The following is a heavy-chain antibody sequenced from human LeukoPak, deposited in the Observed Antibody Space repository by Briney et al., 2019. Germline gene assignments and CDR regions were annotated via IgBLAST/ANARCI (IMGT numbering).Heavy chain of an antibody. Sequence: ASVKVSCKASGYTFTSYYMHWVRQAPGQGLEWMGIINPSGGSTSYAQKLQGRVTMTTDTSTSTAYMELRSLRSDDTAVYYCARNSGTVTTSVDYWGQGTLVTVSS. D-gene: IGHD4-11*01. CDR3: ARNSGTVTTSVDY. V-gene: IGHV1-46*01. CDR1: GYTFTSYY. CDR2: INPSGGST. J-gene: IGHJ4*02.